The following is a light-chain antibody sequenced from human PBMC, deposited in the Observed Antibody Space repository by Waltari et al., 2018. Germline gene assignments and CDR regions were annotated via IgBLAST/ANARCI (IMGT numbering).Light chain of an antibody. J-gene: IGKJ1*01. CDR2: DAS. Sequence: SCRASQSVSSYLAWYQQKPGQAPRRLIYDASSRATGIPARFRGSGSGTDFTLTISSLEPEDFAVYYCQHRSNWPWTFGQGTKVEIK. CDR3: QHRSNWPWT. CDR1: QSVSSY. V-gene: IGKV3-11*01.